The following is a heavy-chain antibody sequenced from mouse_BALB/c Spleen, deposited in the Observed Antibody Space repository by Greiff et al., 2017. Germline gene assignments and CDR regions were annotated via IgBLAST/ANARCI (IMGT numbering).Heavy chain of an antibody. J-gene: IGHJ3*01. CDR3: AREYYGSKAWFAY. CDR1: GFTFSDYY. Sequence: EVQRVESGGGLVKPGGSLKLSCAASGFTFSDYYMYWVRQTPEKRLEWVATISDGGSYTYYPDSVKGRFTISRDNAKNNLYLQMSSLKSEDTAMYYCAREYYGSKAWFAYWGQGTLVTVSA. D-gene: IGHD1-1*01. CDR2: ISDGGSYT. V-gene: IGHV5-4*02.